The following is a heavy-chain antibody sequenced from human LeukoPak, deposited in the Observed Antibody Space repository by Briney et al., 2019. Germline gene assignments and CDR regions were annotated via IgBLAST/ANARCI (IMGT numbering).Heavy chain of an antibody. CDR2: IKQDGSEK. CDR3: ARDPDPYYFDY. V-gene: IGHV3-7*01. Sequence: PGGSLRLSCAASGFTFSSYWMSWVRQAPGKGLEWVAKIKQDGSEKYYVDSVKGRFTISRDNAKNSLYLQMNSLRAEDTAVYYCARDPDPYYFDYWGQGTLVTVSS. CDR1: GFTFSSYW. J-gene: IGHJ4*02.